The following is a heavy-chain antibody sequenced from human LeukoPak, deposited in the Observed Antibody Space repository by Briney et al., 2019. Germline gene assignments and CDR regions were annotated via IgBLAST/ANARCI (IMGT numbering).Heavy chain of an antibody. J-gene: IGHJ4*02. Sequence: ASVKVSCKASGYTFTGYYMHWVRQAPGQGLEWMGSIDPNSGGTNYAQKFQGRVTMTRDTSISTAYMELSRLRSDDTAVYYCAKGYSGYDYHGSFDYWGQGTLVTVSS. V-gene: IGHV1-2*02. CDR1: GYTFTGYY. CDR3: AKGYSGYDYHGSFDY. CDR2: IDPNSGGT. D-gene: IGHD5-12*01.